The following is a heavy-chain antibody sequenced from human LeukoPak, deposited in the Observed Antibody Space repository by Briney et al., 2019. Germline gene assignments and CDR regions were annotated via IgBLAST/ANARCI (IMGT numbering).Heavy chain of an antibody. CDR3: AKQSLYDSSGHFHY. CDR2: ITGSGGYT. J-gene: IGHJ4*02. CDR1: GFTFSSYA. D-gene: IGHD3-22*01. V-gene: IGHV3-23*01. Sequence: GGSLRLSCAASGFTFSSYAMAWVRQAPGKGLEWVSTITGSGGYTYYADSVKGRFTISRDNSKNTLFLRMNSLRAEDTAVYFCAKQSLYDSSGHFHYWGQGTLVTVSS.